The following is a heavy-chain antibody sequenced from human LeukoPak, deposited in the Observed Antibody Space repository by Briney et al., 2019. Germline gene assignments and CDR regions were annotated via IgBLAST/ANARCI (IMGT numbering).Heavy chain of an antibody. Sequence: ASVKVSCKASGYTFTSYGISWVRQAPGQGLEWMGWISAYNGNTNYAQKLQGRVTMTTDTSTGTAYMELRSLRSDDTAVYYCARVRGSVWQNWFDPWGQGTLVTVSS. CDR2: ISAYNGNT. CDR3: ARVRGSVWQNWFDP. CDR1: GYTFTSYG. D-gene: IGHD6-19*01. J-gene: IGHJ5*02. V-gene: IGHV1-18*01.